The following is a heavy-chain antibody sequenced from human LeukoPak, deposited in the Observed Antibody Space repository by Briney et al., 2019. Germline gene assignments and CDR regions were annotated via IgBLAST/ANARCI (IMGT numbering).Heavy chain of an antibody. Sequence: SETLSLTCTVSGGSISSYYWSWVRQPPEKGLEWIGYIYYSGSTNYNPSLKSRVTISVDTSKNQFSLQLTSVTAADTAVYFCTRGGSNFDDWGEGTLVTVSS. D-gene: IGHD3-10*01. CDR1: GGSISSYY. CDR2: IYYSGST. V-gene: IGHV4-59*01. J-gene: IGHJ4*02. CDR3: TRGGSNFDD.